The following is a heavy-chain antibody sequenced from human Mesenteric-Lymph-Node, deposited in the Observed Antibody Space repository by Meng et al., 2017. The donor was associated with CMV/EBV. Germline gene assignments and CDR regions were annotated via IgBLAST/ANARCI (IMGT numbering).Heavy chain of an antibody. CDR2: ISSSSSYI. Sequence: GGSLRLSCAASGFTFSSYSMNWVRQAPGKGLEWVSSISSSSSYIYYADSVKGRFTISRDNAKNSLYLQMNSLRAEDTAVYYCAKVYGSGASYYHGMDVWGQGTTVTVSS. D-gene: IGHD3-10*01. CDR1: GFTFSSYS. J-gene: IGHJ6*02. CDR3: AKVYGSGASYYHGMDV. V-gene: IGHV3-21*01.